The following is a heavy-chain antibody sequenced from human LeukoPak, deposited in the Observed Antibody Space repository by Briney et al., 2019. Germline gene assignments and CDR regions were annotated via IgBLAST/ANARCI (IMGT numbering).Heavy chain of an antibody. Sequence: GGSLRLSCAASGFTFSSYSMNWVRQAPGKGLEWVSSISSSSSYIYYADSVKGRFTISRDNAKNSLYLQMNSLRAEDTAVYYCGGDPVLYSNKGGSGFPPWGKEPLVTVS. D-gene: IGHD4-11*01. CDR1: GFTFSSYS. V-gene: IGHV3-21*01. CDR3: GGDPVLYSNKGGSGFPP. J-gene: IGHJ5*02. CDR2: ISSSSSYI.